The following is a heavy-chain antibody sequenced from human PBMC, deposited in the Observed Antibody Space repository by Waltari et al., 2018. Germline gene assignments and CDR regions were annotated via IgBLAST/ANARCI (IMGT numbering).Heavy chain of an antibody. J-gene: IGHJ3*02. CDR3: ARRGALGSTGEDAFDI. Sequence: EVQLVQSGAEVKKPGESLKISCKGSGYSFTSYWIGWVRQMPGKGLEWMGIIYPWNSVTRSSPSFQGQVTIPADKSISTAYLQWSSLKASDTAMYYCARRGALGSTGEDAFDIWGQGTMVTVSS. V-gene: IGHV5-51*01. D-gene: IGHD6-25*01. CDR1: GYSFTSYW. CDR2: IYPWNSVT.